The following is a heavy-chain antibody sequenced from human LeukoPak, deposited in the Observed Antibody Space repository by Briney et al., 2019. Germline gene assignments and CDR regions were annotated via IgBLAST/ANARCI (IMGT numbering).Heavy chain of an antibody. Sequence: SETLSLTCTVSGGSISSYYWSWIRQPPGKGLEWIGYIYYSGSTNYNPSLKSRVTISVDTSKNQFSLKLSSETAADTAVYYCARGGAAAGDFDYWGQGTLVTVSS. CDR2: IYYSGST. V-gene: IGHV4-59*12. CDR3: ARGGAAAGDFDY. D-gene: IGHD6-13*01. CDR1: GGSISSYY. J-gene: IGHJ4*02.